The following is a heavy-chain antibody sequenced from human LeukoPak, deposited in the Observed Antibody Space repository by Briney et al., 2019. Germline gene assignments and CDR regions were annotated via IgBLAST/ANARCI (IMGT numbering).Heavy chain of an antibody. CDR2: IYYSGST. D-gene: IGHD3-3*01. J-gene: IGHJ6*03. V-gene: IGHV4-59*01. CDR1: GGSISSYY. Sequence: SETLSLTCTVSGGSISSYYWSWIRQPPGKGLEWIGYIYYSGSTNYNPSLKSRVTISVDTSKNQFSLKLSSVTAADTAVYYCARDPDPRIFGVVIQKSPDYYMDVWGKGTTVTVSS. CDR3: ARDPDPRIFGVVIQKSPDYYMDV.